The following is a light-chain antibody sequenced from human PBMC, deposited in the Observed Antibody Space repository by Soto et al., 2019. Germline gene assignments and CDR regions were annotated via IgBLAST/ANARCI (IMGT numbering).Light chain of an antibody. CDR1: SSDVGVYNY. V-gene: IGLV2-14*01. J-gene: IGLJ2*01. CDR2: DVT. Sequence: QSALTQPASVSGSPGQSITISCTGTSSDVGVYNYVSWYQQHPGKAPKLVIYDVTNRPSGVSDRFSGSKSGNTASLTISGHEAEDDADYYCSSDTSSINLIFGGGTKLTVL. CDR3: SSDTSSINLI.